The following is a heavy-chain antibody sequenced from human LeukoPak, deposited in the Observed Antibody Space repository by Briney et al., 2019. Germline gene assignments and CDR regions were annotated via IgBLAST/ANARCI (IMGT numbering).Heavy chain of an antibody. CDR1: EFSVGSNY. Sequence: GGSLRLSCAASEFSVGSNYMTWVRQAPGKGLEWVSLIYSGGSTYYADSVKGRFTISRDNSKNTQYLQMNSLRAEDTAVYYCARGGVNTMVRGVIRYYYMDVWGKGTTVTISS. V-gene: IGHV3-66*01. J-gene: IGHJ6*03. CDR3: ARGGVNTMVRGVIRYYYMDV. CDR2: IYSGGST. D-gene: IGHD3-10*01.